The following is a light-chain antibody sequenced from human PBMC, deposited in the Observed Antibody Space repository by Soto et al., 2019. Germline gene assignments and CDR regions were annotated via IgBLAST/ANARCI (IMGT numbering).Light chain of an antibody. CDR2: EVT. Sequence: QSALTQPASVSGSPGQSITISCTGTSSDVGGYNYVSWYQQYPGKAPKLMIYEVTHRPSGVSNRFSGSKSGNTASLTISGLQAEDEANYYCSSYTRSSTYVFGTGTKVTVL. CDR3: SSYTRSSTYV. V-gene: IGLV2-14*01. CDR1: SSDVGGYNY. J-gene: IGLJ1*01.